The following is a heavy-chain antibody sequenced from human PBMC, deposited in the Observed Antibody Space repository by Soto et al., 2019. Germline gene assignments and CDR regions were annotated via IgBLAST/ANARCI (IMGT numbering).Heavy chain of an antibody. V-gene: IGHV4-30-4*01. CDR1: GGSISTDHYH. CDR3: ARGRPPPGYCSSTNCYHGPPFDP. D-gene: IGHD2-2*01. Sequence: SETLSLTCTVSGGSISTDHYHWTWIRQTPGKGLEWIGYIHYSGSIQSNPSLQSRVSMSVDTSKNLFSLKLHSVTAADTAVYYCARGRPPPGYCSSTNCYHGPPFDPWGQGTLVTVFS. CDR2: IHYSGSI. J-gene: IGHJ5*02.